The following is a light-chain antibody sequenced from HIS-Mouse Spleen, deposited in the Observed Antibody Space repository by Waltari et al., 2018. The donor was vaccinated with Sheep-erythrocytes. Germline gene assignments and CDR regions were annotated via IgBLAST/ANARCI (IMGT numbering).Light chain of an antibody. CDR1: SSNFGSNY. Sequence: QSVLTQPPSASGPPGQRVTISCSGSSSNFGSNYVYGYQQLPGTAPKLPIYRNNQRPSGVPDRFSGSKSGTSASLAISGLRSEDEADYYCAAWDDSLSGVVFGGGTKLTVL. J-gene: IGLJ2*01. CDR2: RNN. V-gene: IGLV1-47*01. CDR3: AAWDDSLSGVV.